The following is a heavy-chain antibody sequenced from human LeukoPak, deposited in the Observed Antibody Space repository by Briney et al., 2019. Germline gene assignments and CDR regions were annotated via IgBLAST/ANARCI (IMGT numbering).Heavy chain of an antibody. CDR2: MGYDGSNE. D-gene: IGHD1-14*01. CDR3: ARDRHHNYYYGMDV. CDR1: GFTFSGYG. Sequence: GGSLRLSCAASGFTFSGYGMHWVRQAPGKGLEWVAMMGYDGSNEYYADSVKGRFSISRDNSKNTMYLQMNSLTAEDTAVYYCARDRHHNYYYGMDVWGQGTTVTVSS. V-gene: IGHV3-33*01. J-gene: IGHJ6*02.